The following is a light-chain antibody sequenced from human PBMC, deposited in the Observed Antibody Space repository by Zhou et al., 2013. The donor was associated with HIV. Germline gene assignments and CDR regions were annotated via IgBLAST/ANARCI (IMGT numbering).Light chain of an antibody. CDR2: AAS. J-gene: IGKJ1*01. CDR3: QQSYSTPQT. Sequence: DIQLTQSPSSLSASVGDRVTITCRASQSISRYLNWYQHKAGKAPKVLIYAASSLQSGVPSRFSGIGSGTDFTLTISSLQPEDFATYYCQQSYSTPQTFGQGTKVEVK. V-gene: IGKV1-39*01. CDR1: QSISRY.